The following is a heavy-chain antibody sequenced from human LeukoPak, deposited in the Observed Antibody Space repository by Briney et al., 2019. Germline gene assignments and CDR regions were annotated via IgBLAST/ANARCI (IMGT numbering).Heavy chain of an antibody. J-gene: IGHJ4*02. Sequence: SETLSLTCTVSGSSISSSSYYWGWIRQPPGKGLEWIGSIYYSGSTYYNPSLKSRVTISVDTSKNQFSLKLSSVTAADTAVYYCASTIAAAGLYFDYWGQGTLVTVSS. CDR3: ASTIAAAGLYFDY. CDR2: IYYSGST. CDR1: GSSISSSSYY. D-gene: IGHD6-13*01. V-gene: IGHV4-39*01.